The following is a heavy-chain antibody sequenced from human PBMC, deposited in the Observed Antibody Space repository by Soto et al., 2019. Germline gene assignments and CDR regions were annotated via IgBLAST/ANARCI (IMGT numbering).Heavy chain of an antibody. J-gene: IGHJ4*02. CDR3: ARSWGYLDY. D-gene: IGHD3-16*01. CDR1: GFIVRSNY. V-gene: IGHV3-53*01. Sequence: PGGSLRLSCAASGFIVRSNYMSWVRQAPGKGLEWVSVLYSGGDTDYAVSVQGRFTISRDNSKNTLYLQMNSLRAEDTAVYYCARSWGYLDYWGQGTLVAVSS. CDR2: LYSGGDT.